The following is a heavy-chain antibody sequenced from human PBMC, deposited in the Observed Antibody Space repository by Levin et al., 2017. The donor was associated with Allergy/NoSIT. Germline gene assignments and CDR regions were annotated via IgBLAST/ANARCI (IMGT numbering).Heavy chain of an antibody. CDR1: GFTFDDYA. J-gene: IGHJ1*01. Sequence: SCAASGFTFDDYAMHWVRQAPGKGLEWVSGISWNSGSIGYADSVKGRFTISRDNAKNSLYLQMNSLRAEDTALYYCAKGLVSYFQHWGQGTLVTVSS. D-gene: IGHD2-8*02. CDR2: ISWNSGSI. CDR3: AKGLVSYFQH. V-gene: IGHV3-9*01.